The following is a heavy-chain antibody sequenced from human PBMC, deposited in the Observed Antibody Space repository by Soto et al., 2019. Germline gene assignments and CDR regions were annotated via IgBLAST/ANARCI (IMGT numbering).Heavy chain of an antibody. CDR2: IKQDGSEE. CDR1: GFSSSPFW. V-gene: IGHV3-7*04. Sequence: EVQLVESGGGLVQPGGSLRLSCADSGFSSSPFWMTWVRQAPGKGLEWVALIKQDGSEELYVDSVKGRFTISRDNAKNSVYLQMDSLRVEDAAVYYGTGGSGWLLTDWGQGTLVTVSS. D-gene: IGHD6-19*01. CDR3: TGGSGWLLTD. J-gene: IGHJ4*02.